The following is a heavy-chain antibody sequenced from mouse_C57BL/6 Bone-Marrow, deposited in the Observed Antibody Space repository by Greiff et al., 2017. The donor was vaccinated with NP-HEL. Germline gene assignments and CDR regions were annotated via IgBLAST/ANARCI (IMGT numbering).Heavy chain of an antibody. CDR3: ARWNYGSIYDWYFGV. CDR1: GYTFPSYW. CDR2: IDPSDSYT. J-gene: IGHJ1*03. D-gene: IGHD1-1*01. Sequence: QVQLQQPGAELVRPGTSVKLSCKASGYTFPSYWMHWVKQRPGQGLEWIGVIDPSDSYTNYNQKFKGKATLTVDTSSSTAYMQLSRLTSEDSAVYYCARWNYGSIYDWYFGVWGTGTTVTVSS. V-gene: IGHV1-59*01.